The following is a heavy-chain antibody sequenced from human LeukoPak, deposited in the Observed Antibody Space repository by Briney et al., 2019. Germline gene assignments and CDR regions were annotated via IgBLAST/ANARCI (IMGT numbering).Heavy chain of an antibody. Sequence: PSETLSLTCTVSGGSISSYYWSWIRQPPGKGLEWIGYIYYSGSTNYNPSLKSRVTISVDTSKNQFSLKLSSVTAADTAVYYCARDLRVAARPGMRWFDPWGQGTLVTVSS. J-gene: IGHJ5*02. D-gene: IGHD6-6*01. CDR2: IYYSGST. CDR3: ARDLRVAARPGMRWFDP. CDR1: GGSISSYY. V-gene: IGHV4-59*01.